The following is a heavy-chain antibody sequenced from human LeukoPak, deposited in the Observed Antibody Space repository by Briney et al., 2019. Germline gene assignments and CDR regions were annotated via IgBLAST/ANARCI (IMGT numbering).Heavy chain of an antibody. V-gene: IGHV1-8*01. CDR3: ARRYNWNRRSSYYYYYYMDV. CDR2: MNPNSGNT. CDR1: GYTFTSYD. J-gene: IGHJ6*03. Sequence: GASVKVSCKASGYTFTSYDINWVRQATGQGLEWMGWMNPNSGNTGYAQKFQGRVTMTRNTSISTAYMELSSLRSEDTAVYYCARRYNWNRRSSYYYYYYMDVWGKGTTVTVSS. D-gene: IGHD1-20*01.